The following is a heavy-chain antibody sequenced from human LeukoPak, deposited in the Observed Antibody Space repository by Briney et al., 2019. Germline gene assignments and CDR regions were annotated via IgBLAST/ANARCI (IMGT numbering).Heavy chain of an antibody. D-gene: IGHD5-24*01. V-gene: IGHV1-2*02. Sequence: ASLKVSCKSSGYTFTTYYIHWVRQAPGQGLEWMGWVNPDSGGTNYAQNFQGRVTLTRDTSISTAYMELSSLRSDDTAVYYCARETGRDGYKDLDYWGQGNLVTVSS. CDR2: VNPDSGGT. CDR1: GYTFTTYY. J-gene: IGHJ4*02. CDR3: ARETGRDGYKDLDY.